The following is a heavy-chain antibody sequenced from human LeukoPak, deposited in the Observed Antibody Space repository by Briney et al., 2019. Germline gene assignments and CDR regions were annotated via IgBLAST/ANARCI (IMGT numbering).Heavy chain of an antibody. CDR2: IYTSGST. CDR1: GGSISSHY. Sequence: SETLSLTCTVSGGSISSHYWSWIRQPPGKGLEWIGYIYTSGSTNYNPSLKSRVTISVDTSKNQFSLKLSSVTAADTAVYYCARRRSGTRNWFDPWGQGTLVTVSS. CDR3: ARRRSGTRNWFDP. J-gene: IGHJ5*02. D-gene: IGHD6-13*01. V-gene: IGHV4-4*09.